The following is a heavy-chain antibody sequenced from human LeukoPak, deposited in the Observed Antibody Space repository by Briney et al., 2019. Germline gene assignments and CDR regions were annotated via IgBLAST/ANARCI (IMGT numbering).Heavy chain of an antibody. CDR3: ARAGNYYFEY. CDR1: GFTVSSNY. CDR2: MNGDGSTI. V-gene: IGHV3-74*01. Sequence: GGSLRLSCAASGFTVSSNYMSWVRQAPGKGLVWVSRMNGDGSTIDYAASVKGRFTISRDNAKNTLYLQMNSLSAEDTAVYYCARAGNYYFEYWGQGTLVTVSS. D-gene: IGHD1-1*01. J-gene: IGHJ4*02.